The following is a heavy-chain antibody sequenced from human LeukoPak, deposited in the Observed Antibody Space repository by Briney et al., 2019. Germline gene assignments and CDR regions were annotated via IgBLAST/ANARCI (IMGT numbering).Heavy chain of an antibody. CDR1: GGTFSSYA. J-gene: IGHJ6*03. D-gene: IGHD3-3*01. Sequence: GASVKVSCKASGGTFSSYAISWVRQAPGQGLEWMGWMNPNSGNTGYAQKFQGRVTMTRNTSISTAYMELSSLRSEDTAVYYCARGGVVRRSPASRYMDVWGKGTTVTISS. V-gene: IGHV1-8*02. CDR2: MNPNSGNT. CDR3: ARGGVVRRSPASRYMDV.